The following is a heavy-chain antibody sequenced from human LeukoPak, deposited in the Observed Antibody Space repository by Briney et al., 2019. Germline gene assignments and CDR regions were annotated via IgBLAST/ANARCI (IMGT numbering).Heavy chain of an antibody. CDR1: GYSISSGYY. J-gene: IGHJ4*02. D-gene: IGHD4-17*01. CDR2: IYHSGST. CDR3: ASRHYGVDFDY. V-gene: IGHV4-38-2*02. Sequence: RSSETLSLTCTVSGYSISSGYYWGWIRQPPGKGLEWIGSIYHSGSTYYNPSLKSRVTISVDTSKNQFSLKLSSVTAADTAVYYCASRHYGVDFDYWGQGTLVTVSS.